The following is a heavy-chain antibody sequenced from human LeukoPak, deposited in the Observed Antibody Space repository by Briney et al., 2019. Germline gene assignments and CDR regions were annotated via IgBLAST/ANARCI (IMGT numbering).Heavy chain of an antibody. J-gene: IGHJ4*02. CDR2: IYSGGST. Sequence: GGSLRLSCAASGFTVSSNCMSWVRQAPGKGLEWVSVIYSGGSTYYADSVKGRFTISRDNSRNTLDLQMNSLRVEDTAIYFCSTGYYQLNYWGQGTLVTVSS. CDR1: GFTVSSNC. V-gene: IGHV3-53*01. D-gene: IGHD3-9*01. CDR3: STGYYQLNY.